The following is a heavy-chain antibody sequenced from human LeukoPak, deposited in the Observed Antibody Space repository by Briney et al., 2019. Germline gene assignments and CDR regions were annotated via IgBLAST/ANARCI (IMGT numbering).Heavy chain of an antibody. J-gene: IGHJ4*02. Sequence: GGSLRLSCAASGFIFDDYGMSWVRQAPGKGLEWVSGINWNGGSTGYADSVKGRFTISRDNAKNSLYLQMNSLRAEEDTALYYCARDAPTVGVDYWGQGTLVTVSS. V-gene: IGHV3-20*04. CDR2: INWNGGST. CDR3: ARDAPTVGVDY. CDR1: GFIFDDYG.